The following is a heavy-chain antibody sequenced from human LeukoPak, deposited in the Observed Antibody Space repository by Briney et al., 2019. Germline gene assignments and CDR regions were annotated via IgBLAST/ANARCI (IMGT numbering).Heavy chain of an antibody. Sequence: SETLSLTCTVSGYSISSGTYYWTWIRQPAGKGLEWIGRISTSGSTNYNPSLKSRVTISLDTSKNQFSLKLSSVTAADTAVYYCARRGRITMVRGVNPHLDYWGQGTLVTVSS. CDR1: GYSISSGTYY. V-gene: IGHV4-61*02. CDR2: ISTSGST. CDR3: ARRGRITMVRGVNPHLDY. J-gene: IGHJ4*02. D-gene: IGHD3-10*01.